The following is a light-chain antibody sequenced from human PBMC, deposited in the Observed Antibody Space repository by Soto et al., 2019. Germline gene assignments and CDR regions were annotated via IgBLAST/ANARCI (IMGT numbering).Light chain of an antibody. V-gene: IGKV1-39*01. Sequence: DIQMTQSPSSLSASVGDKVTITCRASQSISSSLNWYQQKSGKAPTLLIYGVSRLQAGVPSRFSGSGSGTDFTLSISSLQPEDFATYYCQQRYTAPSITFGEGTRREIK. CDR3: QQRYTAPSIT. CDR2: GVS. J-gene: IGKJ5*01. CDR1: QSISSS.